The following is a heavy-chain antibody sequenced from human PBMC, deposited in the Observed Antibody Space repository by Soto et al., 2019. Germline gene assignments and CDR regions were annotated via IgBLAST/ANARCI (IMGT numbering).Heavy chain of an antibody. D-gene: IGHD6-6*01. CDR1: GFTLSTYG. V-gene: IGHV3-30*03. CDR2: ISRDGSAS. J-gene: IGHJ6*02. Sequence: QVQLVESGGGVVQPGRSLRLSCAASGFTLSTYGMHWVRQAPGKGLEWVALISRDGSASYYADSVKGRFIISRDTSNNTLYIQMNGLRTEDTAVYYCATYSSSSHYYYYYGMDVWGQGTTVTVSS. CDR3: ATYSSSSHYYYYYGMDV.